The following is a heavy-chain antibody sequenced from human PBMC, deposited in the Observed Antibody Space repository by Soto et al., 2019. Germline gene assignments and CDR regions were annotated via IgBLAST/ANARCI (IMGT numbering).Heavy chain of an antibody. CDR2: IWYDGSNK. Sequence: QVQLVESGGGVVQPGRSLRLSCAASGFTFSSYGMHWVRQAPGKGLEWVAVIWYDGSNKYYADSVKGRFTISRDNSKNTLYLQMNSLRAEDTAVYYCARAVSVKHGMDVWGQGTTVTVSS. J-gene: IGHJ6*02. CDR3: ARAVSVKHGMDV. V-gene: IGHV3-33*01. D-gene: IGHD3-10*01. CDR1: GFTFSSYG.